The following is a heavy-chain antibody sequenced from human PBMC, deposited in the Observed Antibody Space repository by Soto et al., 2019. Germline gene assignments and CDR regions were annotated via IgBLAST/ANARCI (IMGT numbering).Heavy chain of an antibody. CDR3: ARELSGYYDYYFDY. V-gene: IGHV1-69*13. Sequence: ASVKVSCKASGGTFSSYAISWVRQAPGQGLEWMGGIIPIFGTANYAQKFQGRVTITADESTSTAYMELSSLRSEDTAVYYCARELSGYYDYYFDYWGQGTLVTVSS. CDR1: GGTFSSYA. CDR2: IIPIFGTA. J-gene: IGHJ4*02. D-gene: IGHD3-22*01.